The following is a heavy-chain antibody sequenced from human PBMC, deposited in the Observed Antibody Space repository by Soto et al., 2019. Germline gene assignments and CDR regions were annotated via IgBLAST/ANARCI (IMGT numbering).Heavy chain of an antibody. CDR1: GGSFSGYS. CDR3: ARGQNNSDAFDM. D-gene: IGHD1-20*01. CDR2: INHDGSA. J-gene: IGHJ3*02. Sequence: SETLSLTCVVSGGSFSGYSWSWIRQPPGKGLEWIAKINHDGSARYSPSLKSRVTISLDTSKNQFSLKLTSLTAADTAVYFCARGQNNSDAFDMWGQGTMVTVSS. V-gene: IGHV4-34*01.